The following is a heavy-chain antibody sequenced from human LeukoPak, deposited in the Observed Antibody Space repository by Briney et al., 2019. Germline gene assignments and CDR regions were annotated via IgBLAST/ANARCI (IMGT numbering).Heavy chain of an antibody. CDR2: ISPNSGGT. D-gene: IGHD2-2*01. J-gene: IGHJ4*02. CDR1: GYTFTGYY. Sequence: ASVKVSCKASGYTFTGYYIHWVRQVPGQGLEWMGWISPNSGGTKYVQKFQGRVTMTRDTSISTAYMELSRLRSDDTAVYYCARDVGVCISTTCYFDYWGQGTLVTVSS. V-gene: IGHV1-2*02. CDR3: ARDVGVCISTTCYFDY.